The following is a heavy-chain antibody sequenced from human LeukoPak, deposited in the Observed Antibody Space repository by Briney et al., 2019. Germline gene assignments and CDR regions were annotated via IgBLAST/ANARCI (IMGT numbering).Heavy chain of an antibody. CDR2: ISGSGASF. D-gene: IGHD1-26*01. J-gene: IGHJ4*02. V-gene: IGHV3-11*04. Sequence: GGSLRLSCAASGFTFSDYYMSWIRQAPGKGLEWVSYISGSGASFNYADSVKGRFTISRDNAKNSLYLQMDSLRVEDTAVYYCAKWLYSGKYWTGKDYFDYWGQGTLVTVSS. CDR1: GFTFSDYY. CDR3: AKWLYSGKYWTGKDYFDY.